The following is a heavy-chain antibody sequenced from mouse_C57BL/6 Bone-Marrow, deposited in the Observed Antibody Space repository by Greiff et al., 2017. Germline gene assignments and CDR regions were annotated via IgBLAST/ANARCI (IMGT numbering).Heavy chain of an antibody. CDR3: ARINYGNLYAMDY. CDR1: GYTFTSYW. J-gene: IGHJ4*01. CDR2: IHPSDSDT. V-gene: IGHV1-74*01. D-gene: IGHD2-1*01. Sequence: QVQLQQPGAELVKPGASVKVSCKASGYTFTSYWMHWVKQRPGQGLEWIGRIHPSDSDTNYNQKFKGKATLTVDTSSSTAYMQLSSLTSEDSAVYYCARINYGNLYAMDYWGQGTSVTVSS.